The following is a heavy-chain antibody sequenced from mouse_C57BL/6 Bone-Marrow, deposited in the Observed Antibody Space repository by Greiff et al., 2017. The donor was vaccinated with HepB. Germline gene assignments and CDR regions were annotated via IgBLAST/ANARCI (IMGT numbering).Heavy chain of an antibody. CDR1: GYTFTSYW. V-gene: IGHV1-69*01. CDR2: IDPSVSYT. D-gene: IGHD2-12*01. J-gene: IGHJ1*03. CDR3: ARKLSDSYWYFDV. Sequence: QVQLQQPGAELVMPGASVKLSCKASGYTFTSYWMHWVKQRPGQGLEWIGEIDPSVSYTNYNQKFKGKSTLTVDKSSSTAYMQLSSLTSEDSAVYYCARKLSDSYWYFDVWGTGTTVTVSS.